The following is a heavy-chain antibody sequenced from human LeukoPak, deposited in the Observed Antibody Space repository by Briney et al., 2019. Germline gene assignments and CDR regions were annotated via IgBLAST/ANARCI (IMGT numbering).Heavy chain of an antibody. V-gene: IGHV4-59*01. Sequence: PSETLSLTCTVSGGSISSYYWSWIRQPPGKGLEWIGYIYYSGSTNYNPSLKSRVTISVDTSKNQFSLKLTSVTAADTAVYYFARTTEGGYIGYFYYYYMDVWGKGTTVTISS. J-gene: IGHJ6*03. CDR1: GGSISSYY. CDR2: IYYSGST. D-gene: IGHD5-18*01. CDR3: ARTTEGGYIGYFYYYYMDV.